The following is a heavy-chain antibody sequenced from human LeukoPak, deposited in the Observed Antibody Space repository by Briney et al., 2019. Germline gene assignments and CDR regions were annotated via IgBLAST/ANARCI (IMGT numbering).Heavy chain of an antibody. J-gene: IGHJ4*02. D-gene: IGHD2-15*01. Sequence: GGSLRLSCAASGFTFSGSAMSWVRQAPGKGLEWVSAISNNGGYTYYADSVQGRFTISRDNSKSTLCLQMNSLRAEDTAVYYCAKQLGYCSDGSCYFPYWGQGTLVTVSS. CDR2: ISNNGGYT. CDR3: AKQLGYCSDGSCYFPY. CDR1: GFTFSGSA. V-gene: IGHV3-23*01.